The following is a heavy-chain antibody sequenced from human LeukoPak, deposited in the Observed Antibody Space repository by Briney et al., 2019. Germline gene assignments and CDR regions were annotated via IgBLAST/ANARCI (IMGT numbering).Heavy chain of an antibody. CDR2: IYYSGST. CDR3: ASHINYYDSSGHGGFQH. J-gene: IGHJ1*01. Sequence: SETLSLTCTVSGGSISSYYWSWIRQPPGKGLEWIGYIYYSGSTNYNPSLKSRVTISVDTSKNQFSLKLSSVTAADTAVYYCASHINYYDSSGHGGFQHWGQGTLVTVSS. D-gene: IGHD3-22*01. CDR1: GGSISSYY. V-gene: IGHV4-59*08.